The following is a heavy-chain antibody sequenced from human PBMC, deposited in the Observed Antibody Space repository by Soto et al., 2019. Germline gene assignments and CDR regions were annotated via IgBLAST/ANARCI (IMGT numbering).Heavy chain of an antibody. CDR1: GCSIRSRSYY. D-gene: IGHD3-16*01. Sequence: SETLWLPGPGAGCSIRSRSYYWVWVRQPPGKGLEWIGSIYYSGSTYYNPSLKSRVTISVDASKNQFSLKLSSVTAADTAVYYCARLDPAYRGIDYCGQGTLVNVSS. CDR3: ARLDPAYRGIDY. V-gene: IGHV4-39*01. CDR2: IYYSGST. J-gene: IGHJ4*02.